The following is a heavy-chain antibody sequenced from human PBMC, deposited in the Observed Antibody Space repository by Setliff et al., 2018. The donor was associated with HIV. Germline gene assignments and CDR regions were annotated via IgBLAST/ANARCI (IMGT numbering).Heavy chain of an antibody. CDR2: IYYSGST. D-gene: IGHD3-22*01. V-gene: IGHV4-31*03. Sequence: ASETLSLTCTVSGDSIRGAGFYWTWIRQLPGKGLDWIGSIYYSGSTYYNPSLKSRVTISLGTSRWQFSLTLNSVSAANTAVYFCAREAMYYYDTSGHPQGFDYWGQGTLVTVSS. CDR3: AREAMYYYDTSGHPQGFDY. CDR1: GDSIRGAGFY. J-gene: IGHJ4*02.